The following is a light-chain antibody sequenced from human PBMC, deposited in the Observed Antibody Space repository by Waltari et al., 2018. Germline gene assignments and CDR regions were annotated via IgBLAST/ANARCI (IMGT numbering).Light chain of an antibody. CDR1: SSDVGRYNF. CDR3: SSYASSGSLV. V-gene: IGLV2-14*03. J-gene: IGLJ6*01. CDR2: DVS. Sequence: QSALTQPAPVSGSPGQSIPLSCSGTSSDVGRYNFVSWYQKHPDKAPKIIIFDVSNRPPGVSDRFSGSKSGNTASLIISGLQTGDEAEYYCSSYASSGSLVFGSGTQVTVL.